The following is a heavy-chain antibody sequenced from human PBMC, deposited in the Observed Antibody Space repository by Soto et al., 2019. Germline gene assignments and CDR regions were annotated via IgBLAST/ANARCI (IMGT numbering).Heavy chain of an antibody. CDR3: ARGVGRRLLSKRGYYYYGMDV. CDR2: IIPIFGTA. Sequence: QVQLVQSGAEVKKPGSSVKVSCKASGGTFSSYAISWVRQAPGQGLEWMGGIIPIFGTANYAQKFQGRVTITEDESTSTAYMELSRLRSEDTAVYYCARGVGRRLLSKRGYYYYGMDVWGQGTTVTVSS. CDR1: GGTFSSYA. V-gene: IGHV1-69*01. J-gene: IGHJ6*02. D-gene: IGHD2-21*02.